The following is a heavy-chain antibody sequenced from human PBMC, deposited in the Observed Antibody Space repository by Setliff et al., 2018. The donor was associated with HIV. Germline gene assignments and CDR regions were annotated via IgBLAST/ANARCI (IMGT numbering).Heavy chain of an antibody. Sequence: SETLSLTCAVYGGSFSGYYWSWIRQPPGKGLEWIGEIIHSGSTNYNPSLKSRVTISVDTSKNQFSLKLSSVTAADTAVYYCARESTDSSGYYRGYFRWGQGTLVTVSS. CDR1: GGSFSGYY. J-gene: IGHJ4*02. CDR3: ARESTDSSGYYRGYFR. CDR2: IIHSGST. D-gene: IGHD6-19*01. V-gene: IGHV4-34*12.